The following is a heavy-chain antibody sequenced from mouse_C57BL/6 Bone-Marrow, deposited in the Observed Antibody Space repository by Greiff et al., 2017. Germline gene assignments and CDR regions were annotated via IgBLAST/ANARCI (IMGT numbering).Heavy chain of an antibody. CDR3: ARAHYYGSSYSFYAMDY. CDR1: GYTFTDYA. CDR2: ISTYYGDA. Sequence: QVQLQQSGPELVRPGVSVKISCKGSGYTFTDYAMHWVKQSHAKSLEWIGVISTYYGDASYNQKFKDKATMTVDKSSSTAYMELARLTSEDSAVYYCARAHYYGSSYSFYAMDYWGQGTSVTVSS. V-gene: IGHV1-67*01. J-gene: IGHJ4*01. D-gene: IGHD1-1*01.